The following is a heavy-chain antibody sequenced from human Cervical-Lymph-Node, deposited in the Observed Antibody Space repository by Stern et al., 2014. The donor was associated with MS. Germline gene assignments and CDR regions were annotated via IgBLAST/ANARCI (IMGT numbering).Heavy chain of an antibody. D-gene: IGHD4-17*01. V-gene: IGHV1-69*06. CDR1: GGTFTSLS. CDR2: IIPIFDTP. J-gene: IGHJ3*01. CDR3: VLPSTVTAAAFDV. Sequence: QVQLVQSGAEVKKPGSSVKVSCKASGGTFTSLSINWVRQVPGQSLEWMGGIIPIFDTPSFAQKFQGRVTITADSSTSTVYMALNSLRSDDTAVYYCVLPSTVTAAAFDVWGRGTMVTVSS.